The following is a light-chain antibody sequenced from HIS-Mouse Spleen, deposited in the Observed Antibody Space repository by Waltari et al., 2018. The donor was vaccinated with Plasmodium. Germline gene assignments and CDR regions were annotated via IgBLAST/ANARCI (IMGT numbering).Light chain of an antibody. CDR1: QSVSSY. V-gene: IGKV3-11*01. J-gene: IGKJ4*01. CDR2: DAS. CDR3: QQRSNWPRVLT. Sequence: EIVLTQSPATLSLSPGERTTLSFRASQSVSSYLAWYQQKPGQAPRLLIYDASNRATGIPARFSGSGSWTDFTLTISSLEPEDFAVYYCQQRSNWPRVLTFGGGTKVEIK.